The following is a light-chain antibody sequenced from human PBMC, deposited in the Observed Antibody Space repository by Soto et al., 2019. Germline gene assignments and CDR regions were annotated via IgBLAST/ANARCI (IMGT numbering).Light chain of an antibody. J-gene: IGLJ2*01. V-gene: IGLV2-14*01. CDR1: SSDGGGDNY. CDR2: DVS. CDR3: SSYTSSSTVV. Sequence: QSVLTQSASVSGAPGQSITISCPGNSSDGGGDNYVSWYQQHPGKAPKLMIYDVSNRPPGVSKRFSGSKSGNTAPLTIAVLHAEDEADYYCSSYTSSSTVVFGGGTKLTVL.